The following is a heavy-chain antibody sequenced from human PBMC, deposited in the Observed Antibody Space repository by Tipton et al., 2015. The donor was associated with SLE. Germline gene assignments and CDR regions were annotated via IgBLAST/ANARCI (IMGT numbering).Heavy chain of an antibody. CDR2: IYYTMSA. Sequence: TLSLTCTVSGGSIRSADYYWSWIRQHPGKGLEWIGYIYYTMSAYYNPSLKSRVIISLDTSKNQFSLKLSSVTAADTAVYYCARYYSPSAFDIWGQGTMVTVSS. CDR3: ARYYSPSAFDI. V-gene: IGHV4-31*03. CDR1: GGSIRSADYY. J-gene: IGHJ3*02. D-gene: IGHD2/OR15-2a*01.